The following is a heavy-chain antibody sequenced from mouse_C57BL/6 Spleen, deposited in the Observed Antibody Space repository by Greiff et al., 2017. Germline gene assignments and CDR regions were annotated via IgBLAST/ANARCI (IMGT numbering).Heavy chain of an antibody. CDR1: GFTFSSYG. D-gene: IGHD1-1*01. V-gene: IGHV5-6*01. CDR2: ISSGGSYT. CDR3: ARYYGSSYDFDY. Sequence: EVKLMESGGDLVKPGGSLKLSCAASGFTFSSYGMSWVRQTPDKRLEWVATISSGGSYTYYPDSVKGRFTISRDNAKNTLYLQMSSLKSEDTAMXYCARYYGSSYDFDYWGQGTTLTVSS. J-gene: IGHJ2*01.